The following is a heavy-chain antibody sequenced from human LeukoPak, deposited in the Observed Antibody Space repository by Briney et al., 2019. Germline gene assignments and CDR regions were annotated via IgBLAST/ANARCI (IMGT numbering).Heavy chain of an antibody. CDR3: ASRSYGSGSYRIFDY. J-gene: IGHJ4*02. Sequence: ASVKVSCKASGYTSTGYYMHWVRQAPGQGLEWMGWINPNSGGTNYAQKFQGRVTMTRDTSISTAYMELSRLRSDDTAVYYCASRSYGSGSYRIFDYWGQGTLVTVSS. CDR2: INPNSGGT. V-gene: IGHV1-2*02. D-gene: IGHD3-10*01. CDR1: GYTSTGYY.